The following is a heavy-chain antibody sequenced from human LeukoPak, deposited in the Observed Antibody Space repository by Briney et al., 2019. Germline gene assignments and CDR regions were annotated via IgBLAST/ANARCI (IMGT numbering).Heavy chain of an antibody. Sequence: ASVKVSCKASGYIFTGYYMHWVRQAPGQGLEWLGIINPSLHIPIYAQTFQGRVTITTDMSTSTFYMELSNLVSEDTPVYYCAKGPPDISTGNYYEFEIWGQGTMVTVSS. D-gene: IGHD3-9*01. CDR3: AKGPPDISTGNYYEFEI. CDR2: INPSLHIP. CDR1: GYIFTGYY. V-gene: IGHV1-46*01. J-gene: IGHJ3*02.